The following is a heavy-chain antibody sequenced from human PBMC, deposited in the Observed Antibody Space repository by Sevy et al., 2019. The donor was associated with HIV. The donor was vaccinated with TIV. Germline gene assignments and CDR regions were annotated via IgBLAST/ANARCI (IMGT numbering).Heavy chain of an antibody. CDR2: ISYDGSNK. J-gene: IGHJ4*02. CDR1: AFTFSSYA. CDR3: ARDPIAAAGTFYFDY. Sequence: GGSLRLSCAASAFTFSSYATHWVRQAPGKGLEWVAVISYDGSNKYYADSVKGRFTISRDNSKNTLYLQMNSLRAEDTAVYYCARDPIAAAGTFYFDYWGQGTLVTVSS. V-gene: IGHV3-30-3*01. D-gene: IGHD6-13*01.